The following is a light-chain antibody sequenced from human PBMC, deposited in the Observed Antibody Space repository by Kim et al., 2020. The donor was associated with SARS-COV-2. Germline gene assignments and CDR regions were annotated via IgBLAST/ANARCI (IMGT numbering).Light chain of an antibody. V-gene: IGLV10-54*04. J-gene: IGLJ3*02. CDR2: RNN. CDR3: SAWDYSVSAWV. Sequence: RQTATLTCPGDSNNVGNEGAAWLQQHQGHPPKLLFYRNNDRPSGISERFSASRSGNTASLTITGLQPEDEADYYCSAWDYSVSAWVFGGGTQLTVL. CDR1: SNNVGNEG.